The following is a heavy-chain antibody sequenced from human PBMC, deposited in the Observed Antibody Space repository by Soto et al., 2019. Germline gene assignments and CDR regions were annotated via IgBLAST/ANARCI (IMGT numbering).Heavy chain of an antibody. Sequence: VQLVESGGGVVQPGRSLRLSCAASGFTFSSYGMHWARQAPGKGLEWVSTIRGGSVTTYYADSVKGRFAIIRDISKNTLYLQMNSLGVGDTAVYYCVKGGTGTIDWFDPWGQGTLVTVSS. V-gene: IGHV3-23*04. CDR2: IRGGSVTT. CDR1: GFTFSSYG. J-gene: IGHJ5*02. D-gene: IGHD1-7*01. CDR3: VKGGTGTIDWFDP.